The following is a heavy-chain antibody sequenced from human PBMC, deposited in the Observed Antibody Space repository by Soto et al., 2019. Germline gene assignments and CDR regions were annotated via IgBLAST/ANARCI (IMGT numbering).Heavy chain of an antibody. Sequence: PGGSLRLSCAASGFTFSDYYMNWICQAPGKGLEWISYISGGGGSTIYYTESVKGRFTISRDNAKKSVYLQMNSLRAEDTAVYYCARARGYYDSSGYDIWGRGTTVTVSS. CDR2: ISGGGGSTI. D-gene: IGHD3-22*01. V-gene: IGHV3-11*01. CDR1: GFTFSDYY. CDR3: ARARGYYDSSGYDI. J-gene: IGHJ6*02.